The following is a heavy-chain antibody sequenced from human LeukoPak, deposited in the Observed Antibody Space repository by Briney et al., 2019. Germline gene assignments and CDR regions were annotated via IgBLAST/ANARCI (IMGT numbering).Heavy chain of an antibody. D-gene: IGHD6-13*01. CDR1: GGSFSGYY. J-gene: IGHJ6*03. Sequence: SETLSLTCAVYGGSFSGYYWSWIRQPPGKGLEWIGEINHSGSTNYNPSLKSRVTISVNTSKNQFSLKLSSVTAADTAVYYCARGGAAAGTRGYMDVWGKGTTVTVSS. CDR3: ARGGAAAGTRGYMDV. V-gene: IGHV4-34*01. CDR2: INHSGST.